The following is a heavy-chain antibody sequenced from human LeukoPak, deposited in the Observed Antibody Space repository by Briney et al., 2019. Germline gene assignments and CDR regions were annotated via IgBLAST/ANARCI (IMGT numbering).Heavy chain of an antibody. J-gene: IGHJ4*02. CDR2: ISNSGGGT. D-gene: IGHD3-16*02. Sequence: GGSLRLSCAASGFTFSSYAMNWVRQAPGKGLEWVSGISNSGGGTYYADSVKGRFTISRDNSKNTLYLQMNSLRAGDTAVYYCAKGGSYRSYFDYWGQGTLVTVSS. V-gene: IGHV3-23*01. CDR3: AKGGSYRSYFDY. CDR1: GFTFSSYA.